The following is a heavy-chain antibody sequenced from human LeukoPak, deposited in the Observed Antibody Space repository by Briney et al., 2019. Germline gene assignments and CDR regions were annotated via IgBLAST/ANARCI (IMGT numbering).Heavy chain of an antibody. CDR1: GDSVSRNNIA. CDR2: TYYKSQWYY. CDR3: ARGRDVVVGPAADFDY. Sequence: SQTLSLTCAISGDSVSRNNIAWNWIRQSPSRGLEWLGRTYYKSQWYYDYAPSVRSRITINPDTSKNQFSLQLNSVSPEDTAVYYCARGRDVVVGPAADFDYWGQGILVTVSS. J-gene: IGHJ4*02. V-gene: IGHV6-1*01. D-gene: IGHD2-2*01.